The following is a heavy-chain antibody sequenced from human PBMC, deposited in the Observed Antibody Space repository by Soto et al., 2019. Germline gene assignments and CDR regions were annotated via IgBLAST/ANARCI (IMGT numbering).Heavy chain of an antibody. Sequence: QVQLVQSGPEVKKPGSSVKVSCKASGDTFNSYVITWVRQAPGQGLEWLGGIITAFGTTSYAQNFQDRLTITADEAATTDHIELTSLTSDDTAMYYCTRSYGYTFGGSLDNWGQGNLVTVSS. V-gene: IGHV1-69*01. CDR2: IITAFGTT. J-gene: IGHJ4*02. CDR1: GDTFNSYV. CDR3: TRSYGYTFGGSLDN. D-gene: IGHD5-18*01.